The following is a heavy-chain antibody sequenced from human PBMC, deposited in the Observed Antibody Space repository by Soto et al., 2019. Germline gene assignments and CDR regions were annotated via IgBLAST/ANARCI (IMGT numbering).Heavy chain of an antibody. Sequence: PSETLSLTCTVSGGSISGYYWSWIRQPPGKGLEWIGYIYYGGTTSYNPSLKSRVTITLETSNSQFSLRLTSVPASDTAVYYCSRLGAYYQFLDPCGQGILVTVSS. D-gene: IGHD2-21*01. CDR1: GGSISGYY. CDR3: SRLGAYYQFLDP. V-gene: IGHV4-59*08. CDR2: IYYGGTT. J-gene: IGHJ5*02.